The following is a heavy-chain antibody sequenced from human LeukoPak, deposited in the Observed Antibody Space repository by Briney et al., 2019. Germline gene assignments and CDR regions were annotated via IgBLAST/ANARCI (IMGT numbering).Heavy chain of an antibody. D-gene: IGHD3-22*01. J-gene: IGHJ4*02. CDR1: GFTFSGSA. Sequence: GGSLRLSCAASGFTFSGSAMHWVRQASGKGLEWVGRIRSKANSYATAYAASVKGRFTILRDDSKNTAYLQMNSLKTEDTAVYYCTRYYYDSSGYYYLFDYWGQGTLVTVSS. V-gene: IGHV3-73*01. CDR2: IRSKANSYAT. CDR3: TRYYYDSSGYYYLFDY.